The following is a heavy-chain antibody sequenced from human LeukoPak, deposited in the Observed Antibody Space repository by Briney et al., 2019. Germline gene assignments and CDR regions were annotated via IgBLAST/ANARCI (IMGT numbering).Heavy chain of an antibody. D-gene: IGHD2/OR15-2a*01. V-gene: IGHV3-7*01. CDR2: INQDGSEK. CDR3: AGGLSYGFSDFVY. CDR1: GFIFSNYW. Sequence: GGSLRLSCAASGFIFSNYWMNWVRQAPGKGLEWVANINQDGSEKYYMDSMKGRFTISRDSSKNSLYLQMNSLRAEDTAVYYCAGGLSYGFSDFVYWGQGTLVTVSS. J-gene: IGHJ4*02.